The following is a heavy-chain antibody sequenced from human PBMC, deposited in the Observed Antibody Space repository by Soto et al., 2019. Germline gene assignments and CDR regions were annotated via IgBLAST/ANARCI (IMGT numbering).Heavy chain of an antibody. Sequence: PSETLSLTCTVSGGSISSDDYYWSWIRQAPGRGLEWIGYIHSSGSIYYNPSLKSRATMSIDTAGNQFSLKESSVTVADPAVYYCARDLDGLHDDTSGPFPRPGWGQGTLVTVSS. CDR3: ARDLDGLHDDTSGPFPRPG. V-gene: IGHV4-30-4*01. D-gene: IGHD3-22*01. J-gene: IGHJ1*01. CDR2: IHSSGSI. CDR1: GGSISSDDYY.